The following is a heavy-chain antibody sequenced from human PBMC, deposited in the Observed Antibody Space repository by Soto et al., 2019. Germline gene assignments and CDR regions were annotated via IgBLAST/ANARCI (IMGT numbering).Heavy chain of an antibody. J-gene: IGHJ3*02. Sequence: PGGSLRLSCAASGFTFISYAMSWVRQAPGKGLEWVSAISGSGGTTYYADSVKSRFTFSRDNSKNTLYLQMNSLRAEDTAVYYCAKTANGWFSAFXIWGQGTMVSVSS. CDR3: AKTANGWFSAFXI. D-gene: IGHD6-19*01. CDR2: ISGSGGTT. V-gene: IGHV3-23*01. CDR1: GFTFISYA.